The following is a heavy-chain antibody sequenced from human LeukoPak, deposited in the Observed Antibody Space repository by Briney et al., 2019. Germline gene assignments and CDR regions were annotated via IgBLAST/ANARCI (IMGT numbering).Heavy chain of an antibody. CDR2: IIPIFGTA. CDR1: GGTFSSYA. Sequence: ASVKVSCKASGGTFSSYAISWVRQAPGQGLEWMGGIIPIFGTANYAQKFQGRVTITADKSTSTAYIELSSLRSEDTAVYYCARDFPAGEPFDPWGQGTLVTVSS. CDR3: ARDFPAGEPFDP. J-gene: IGHJ5*02. V-gene: IGHV1-69*06. D-gene: IGHD3-10*01.